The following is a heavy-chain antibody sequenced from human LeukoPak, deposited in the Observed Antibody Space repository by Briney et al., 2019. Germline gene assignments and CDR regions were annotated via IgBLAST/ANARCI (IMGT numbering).Heavy chain of an antibody. V-gene: IGHV4-59*12. D-gene: IGHD3-10*01. CDR3: AGDFGSGSYRFDY. Sequence: PSETLSLTCTVSGGSISSYYWSWIRQPPGKGLEWIGYIYYSGSTNYNPSLKSRVTISVDTSKNQFSLKLNSVTAADTAVYYCAGDFGSGSYRFDYWGQGILVTVSS. J-gene: IGHJ4*01. CDR1: GGSISSYY. CDR2: IYYSGST.